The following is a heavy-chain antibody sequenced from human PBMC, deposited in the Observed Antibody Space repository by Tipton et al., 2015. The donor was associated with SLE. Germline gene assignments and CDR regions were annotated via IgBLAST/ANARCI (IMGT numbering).Heavy chain of an antibody. CDR1: GDSISSRSYH. D-gene: IGHD5-18*01. CDR3: ARLLRGYSYGWNAFDI. V-gene: IGHV4-39*01. Sequence: TLSLTCTVSGDSISSRSYHWGWIRQPPGKGLEWIGSIFYSGSTSYNPSLQSRVTISGDTSKNQFSLKLNSVTASDTAVYYCARLLRGYSYGWNAFDIWGQGTMVTVSS. CDR2: IFYSGST. J-gene: IGHJ3*02.